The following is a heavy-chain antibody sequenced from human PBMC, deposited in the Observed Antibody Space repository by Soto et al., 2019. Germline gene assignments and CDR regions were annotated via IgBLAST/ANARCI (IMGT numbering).Heavy chain of an antibody. V-gene: IGHV1-69*06. J-gene: IGHJ1*01. D-gene: IGHD6-6*01. CDR3: ARGVSMAGRPGFFHH. CDR2: ITSMSGTT. CDR1: GETFRRDV. Sequence: SVKVSCKAPGETFRRDVISWVRQAPGQGLEWLGGITSMSGTTDYAQKFQGRVTISADKSTGTAYFELSSLTFDDTGVYYCARGVSMAGRPGFFHHWGQGSLVTVSS.